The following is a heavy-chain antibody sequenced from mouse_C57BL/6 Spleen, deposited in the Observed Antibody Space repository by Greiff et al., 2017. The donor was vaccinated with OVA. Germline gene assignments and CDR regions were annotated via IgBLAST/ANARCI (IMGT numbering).Heavy chain of an antibody. J-gene: IGHJ3*01. CDR3: AREDYGSSFPFAY. CDR1: GYTFTSYW. Sequence: QVQLQQPGAELVKPGASVKMSCKASGYTFTSYWITWVKQRPGQGLEWIGDIYPGSGSTNYNEKFKSKATLTVDTSSSTAYMQLSSLTSEDSAVYYGAREDYGSSFPFAYWGQGTLVTVSA. V-gene: IGHV1-55*01. CDR2: IYPGSGST. D-gene: IGHD1-1*01.